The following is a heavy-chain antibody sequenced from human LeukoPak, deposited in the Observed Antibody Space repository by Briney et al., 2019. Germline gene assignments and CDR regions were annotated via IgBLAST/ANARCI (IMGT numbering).Heavy chain of an antibody. D-gene: IGHD6-13*01. CDR1: GFTFSSYA. J-gene: IGHJ1*01. CDR2: ISGSGGST. Sequence: GRSLRLSCAAAGFTFSSYAMSWVRQAPGEGLEWVSAISGSGGSTYHADSVKGRFTISRGNSKNTLYLQMNSLRAEDTALYYCAKGDSSTWSAEYFRHWGQGTLVTVSS. V-gene: IGHV3-23*01. CDR3: AKGDSSTWSAEYFRH.